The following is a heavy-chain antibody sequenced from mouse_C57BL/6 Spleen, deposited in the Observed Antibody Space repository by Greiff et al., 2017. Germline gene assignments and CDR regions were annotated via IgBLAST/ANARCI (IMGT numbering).Heavy chain of an antibody. CDR3: ARTYECEGYYDAMDY. J-gene: IGHJ4*01. CDR2: IWSGGST. V-gene: IGHV2-2*01. Sequence: VQRVESGPGLVQPSQSLSITCTVSGFSLTSYGVHWVRQSPGKGLEWLGVIWSGGSTDYNAAFISRLGIRKDNSQSQVFFKMNSLQADDTAIYYCARTYECEGYYDAMDYWGQGTSVTVSS. CDR1: GFSLTSYG. D-gene: IGHD2-3*01.